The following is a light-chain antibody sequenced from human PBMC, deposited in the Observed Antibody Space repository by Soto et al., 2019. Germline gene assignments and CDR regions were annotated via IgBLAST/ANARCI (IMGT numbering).Light chain of an antibody. Sequence: QSALTQPRSVSGSPGQSVTISCTGTTSDVGGYNYVSWYQHHPGKAPKLMIYDVNKRPSGVPDRFSGSKSGNTASLTISGLQAEDESDYYCCPYAGSYTYVFGTGTKVTVL. CDR1: TSDVGGYNY. CDR2: DVN. V-gene: IGLV2-11*01. J-gene: IGLJ1*01. CDR3: CPYAGSYTYV.